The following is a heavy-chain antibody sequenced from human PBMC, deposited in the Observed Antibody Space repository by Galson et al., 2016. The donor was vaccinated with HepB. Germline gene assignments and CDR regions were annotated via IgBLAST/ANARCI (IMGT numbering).Heavy chain of an antibody. CDR3: ARDDSGGWYGFHYGMDV. D-gene: IGHD6-19*01. CDR1: GASISGYY. CDR2: IYYSGRT. Sequence: ETLSLTCTVSGASISGYYLSWFRQPPGKGLAWIGYIYYSGRTNYNPSLKSRVTISVDTSKNQFSLKLSSVTAADTAVYYCARDDSGGWYGFHYGMDVWGQGTTVTVSS. V-gene: IGHV4-59*01. J-gene: IGHJ6*02.